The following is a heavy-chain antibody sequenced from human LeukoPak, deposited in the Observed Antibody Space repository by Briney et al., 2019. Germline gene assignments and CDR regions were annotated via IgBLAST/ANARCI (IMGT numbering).Heavy chain of an antibody. J-gene: IGHJ4*02. CDR3: ARVSAAGTPGGFDY. V-gene: IGHV4-61*01. D-gene: IGHD6-13*01. CDR1: GGSISSGSYY. CDR2: IYYSGST. Sequence: PSQTLSLTCTVSGGSISSGSYYWSWIRQPPGKGLEWIGYIYYSGSTNYNPSLKSRVTISVDTSKNQFSLKLSSVTAADTAVYYCARVSAAGTPGGFDYWGQGTLVTVSS.